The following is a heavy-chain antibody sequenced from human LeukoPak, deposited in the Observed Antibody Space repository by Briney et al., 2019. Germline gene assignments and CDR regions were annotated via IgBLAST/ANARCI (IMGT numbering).Heavy chain of an antibody. CDR1: GFTFSSYS. D-gene: IGHD5-18*01. J-gene: IGHJ3*02. V-gene: IGHV3-7*01. CDR3: ARETRRIQLWSISDDGFDI. Sequence: PGGSLRLSCAASGFTFSSYSMSWVRQAPGKGLESVANIKQDGSEKYYVDSVKGRFTISRDNAKNSLYLQMNSLRAEDTAVYYCARETRRIQLWSISDDGFDIWGQGTMVTVSS. CDR2: IKQDGSEK.